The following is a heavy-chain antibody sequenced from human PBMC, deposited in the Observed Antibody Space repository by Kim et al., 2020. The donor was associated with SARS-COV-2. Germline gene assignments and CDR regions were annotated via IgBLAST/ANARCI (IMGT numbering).Heavy chain of an antibody. Sequence: YNPSLKSRVTISVDTSKNQFSLKLSSVTAADTAVYYCARLGLLVGYWFDPWGQGTLVTVSS. CDR3: ARLGLLVGYWFDP. V-gene: IGHV4-39*01. J-gene: IGHJ5*02. D-gene: IGHD2-15*01.